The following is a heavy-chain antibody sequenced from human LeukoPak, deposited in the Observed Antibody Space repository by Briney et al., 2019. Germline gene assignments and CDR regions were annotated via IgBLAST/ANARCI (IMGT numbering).Heavy chain of an antibody. D-gene: IGHD5-18*01. CDR2: VSHSGST. J-gene: IGHJ4*02. V-gene: IGHV4-38-2*02. CDR3: ARERIERYTYASSDFDY. Sequence: SETLSLTCTVSGYSISSDYYWGWIRQPPGKGLEWIASVSHSGSTYYNPSLKSRVTISVDTSKNQFSLEVTSVTAADTALYYCARERIERYTYASSDFDYWGRGTLVTVSS. CDR1: GYSISSDYY.